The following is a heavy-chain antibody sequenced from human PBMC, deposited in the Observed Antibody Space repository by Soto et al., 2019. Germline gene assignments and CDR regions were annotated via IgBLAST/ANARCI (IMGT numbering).Heavy chain of an antibody. J-gene: IGHJ3*02. Sequence: QVQLVESGGGVVQPGRSLRLSCAASGFTFSSNGMHWVRQAPGKGLEWVAVIWYDGSNKYYADSVKGRFTISRDNSKNTLYLQMNSLRAEDTAVYYCARDRRITGAFDIWGQGTMVTVS. D-gene: IGHD3-10*01. CDR1: GFTFSSNG. CDR2: IWYDGSNK. V-gene: IGHV3-33*01. CDR3: ARDRRITGAFDI.